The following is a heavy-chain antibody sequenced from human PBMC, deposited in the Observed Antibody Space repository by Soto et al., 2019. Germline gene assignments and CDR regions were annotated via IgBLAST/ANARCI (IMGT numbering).Heavy chain of an antibody. CDR1: GGSISSSSYY. CDR3: ARQYYDILTGYYSGGQFVDY. J-gene: IGHJ4*02. D-gene: IGHD3-9*01. CDR2: IYYSGST. V-gene: IGHV4-39*01. Sequence: QLQLQESGPGLVKPSETLSLTCTVSGGSISSSSYYWGWIRQPPGKGLEWIGSIYYSGSTYYNPSLKSRVTISVDTSKNQFSLKLSSVTAADTAVYYCARQYYDILTGYYSGGQFVDYWGQGTMVTVSS.